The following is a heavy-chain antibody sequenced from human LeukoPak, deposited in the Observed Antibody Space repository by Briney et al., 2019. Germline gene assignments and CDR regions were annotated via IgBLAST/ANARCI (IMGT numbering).Heavy chain of an antibody. CDR2: ISGTGGST. CDR3: AKDFRIGYSAHFDY. Sequence: HPGGSLRLSCVASGFTFSSYAMSWVRQAPGKGLEWVSAISGTGGSTYYADSVKGRFTISRDNSKNTLYLQMNSLRAEDTAVYYCAKDFRIGYSAHFDYWGQGALVTVSS. J-gene: IGHJ4*02. CDR1: GFTFSSYA. D-gene: IGHD2-21*01. V-gene: IGHV3-23*01.